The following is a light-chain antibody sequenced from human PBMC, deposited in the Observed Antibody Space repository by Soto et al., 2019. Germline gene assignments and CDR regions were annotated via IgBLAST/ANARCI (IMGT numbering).Light chain of an antibody. J-gene: IGLJ1*01. Sequence: QSALIQPASVSGSPGQSITISCSGTGNDLGTFNFVSWYQQATPDKAPKVIIYEGTMRPSGVSDRFSASKAGYTAYLTISSLQAEDEAHYFCCSYAGESVWVFGTGTKVTVL. V-gene: IGLV2-23*01. CDR3: CSYAGESVWV. CDR2: EGT. CDR1: GNDLGTFNF.